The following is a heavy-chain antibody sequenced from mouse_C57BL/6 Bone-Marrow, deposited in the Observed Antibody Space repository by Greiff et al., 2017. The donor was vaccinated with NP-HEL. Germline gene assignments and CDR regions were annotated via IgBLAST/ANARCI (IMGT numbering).Heavy chain of an antibody. Sequence: VQLQQSGPELVKPGASVKISCKASGYSFTGYYMNWVKQSPEKSLEWIGEINPSTGGTTYNQKFKAKATLTVDKSSSTAYMQLKSLTSEDSAVYYCARKGVTTVVETWCAYRGQETLGTVSA. D-gene: IGHD1-1*01. V-gene: IGHV1-42*01. CDR1: GYSFTGYY. CDR3: ARKGVTTVVETWCAY. J-gene: IGHJ3*01. CDR2: INPSTGGT.